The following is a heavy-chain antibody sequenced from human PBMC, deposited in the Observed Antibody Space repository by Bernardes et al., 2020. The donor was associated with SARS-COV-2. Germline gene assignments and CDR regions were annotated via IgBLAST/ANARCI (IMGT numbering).Heavy chain of an antibody. CDR3: TRVLEQQLVRDNWFDP. Sequence: GGSLRLSCTASGFTFGDYAMSWFRQAPGKGLEWVGFIRSKAYGGTTEYAASVKGRFTISRDDSKSIAYLQMNSLKTEDTAVYYCTRVLEQQLVRDNWFDPGGKGTLATVSS. J-gene: IGHJ5*02. V-gene: IGHV3-49*03. D-gene: IGHD6-13*01. CDR1: GFTFGDYA. CDR2: IRSKAYGGTT.